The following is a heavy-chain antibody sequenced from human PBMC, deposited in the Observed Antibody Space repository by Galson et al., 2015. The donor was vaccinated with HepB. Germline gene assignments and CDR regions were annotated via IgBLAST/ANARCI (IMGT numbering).Heavy chain of an antibody. CDR3: AREVASSGLFEN. CDR2: IYSGSDT. J-gene: IGHJ4*02. D-gene: IGHD3-22*01. Sequence: SLRLSCAASGFTVSYNHMSWVRQAPGKGLQWVSVIYSGSDTYYADSVKGRFTIYRDNSKNTLYLQMNSLRVEDTALYYCAREVASSGLFENWGQGTLVTVSS. V-gene: IGHV3-53*01. CDR1: GFTVSYNH.